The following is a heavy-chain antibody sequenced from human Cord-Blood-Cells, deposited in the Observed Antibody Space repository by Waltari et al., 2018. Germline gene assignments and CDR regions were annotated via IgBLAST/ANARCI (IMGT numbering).Heavy chain of an antibody. V-gene: IGHV3-48*02. D-gene: IGHD2-2*02. CDR1: GFTFSSYS. CDR3: ARDRGDSEEGIGVVPAAIRRAEYFQH. J-gene: IGHJ1*01. CDR2: ISSSSSTI. Sequence: GFTFSSYSMNWVRQAPGKGLEWVSYISSSSSTIYYADSVKGRFTISRDNAKNSLYLQMNSLRDEDTAVYYCARDRGDSEEGIGVVPAAIRRAEYFQHWGQGTLVTVSS.